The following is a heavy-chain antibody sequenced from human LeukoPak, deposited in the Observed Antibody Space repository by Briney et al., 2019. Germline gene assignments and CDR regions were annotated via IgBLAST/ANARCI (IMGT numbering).Heavy chain of an antibody. CDR2: IVVGSGNT. CDR3: AAVTGDDFDY. D-gene: IGHD3-9*01. Sequence: ASVKVSCKASGYTFTSYYMHWVRQAPGQRLEWIGWIVVGSGNTNYAQKFQERVTITRDMSTSTAYMELSSLRSEDTAVYYCAAVTGDDFDYWGQGTLVTVSS. CDR1: GYTFTSYY. J-gene: IGHJ4*02. V-gene: IGHV1-58*02.